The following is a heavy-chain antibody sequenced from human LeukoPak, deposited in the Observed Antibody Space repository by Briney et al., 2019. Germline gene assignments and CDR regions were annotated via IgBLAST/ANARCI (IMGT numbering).Heavy chain of an antibody. CDR1: GFTFSSYA. CDR3: ARDLTRYDSSGYYSI. Sequence: PGGSLRLSCAASGFTFSSYAMHWVRQAPGKGLEWVAVISYDGSNKYYADSVKGRFTISRDNSKNTLYLQMNSLRAEDTAVYYCARDLTRYDSSGYYSIWGQGTMVTVSS. CDR2: ISYDGSNK. V-gene: IGHV3-30*04. D-gene: IGHD3-22*01. J-gene: IGHJ3*02.